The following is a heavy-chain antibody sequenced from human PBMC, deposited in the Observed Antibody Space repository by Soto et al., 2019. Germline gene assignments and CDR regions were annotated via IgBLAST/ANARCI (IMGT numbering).Heavy chain of an antibody. J-gene: IGHJ4*01. Sequence: KGLEWVAVIWYEGSNKYYADSVKGRFTISRDNSKNTLYLQMNSLRAEDTAVYYCARDYDSSGYPRYYFAYWGHGTPVIGTS. D-gene: IGHD3-22*01. CDR2: IWYEGSNK. CDR3: ARDYDSSGYPRYYFAY. V-gene: IGHV3-33*01.